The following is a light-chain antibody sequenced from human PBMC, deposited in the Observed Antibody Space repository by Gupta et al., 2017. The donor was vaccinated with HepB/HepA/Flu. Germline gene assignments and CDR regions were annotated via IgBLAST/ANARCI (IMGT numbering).Light chain of an antibody. J-gene: IGKJ1*01. CDR1: QSINTR. Sequence: DIQMTQSPSTLSASVGDRVTITCRASQSINTRLAWYQQKPGKAPKLLIYKASSLQSGVPSRFSGSGSGTEFTLTVSSLQPDEFATYYCQQYNTYTWTFGQGTKVGIK. V-gene: IGKV1-5*03. CDR3: QQYNTYTWT. CDR2: KAS.